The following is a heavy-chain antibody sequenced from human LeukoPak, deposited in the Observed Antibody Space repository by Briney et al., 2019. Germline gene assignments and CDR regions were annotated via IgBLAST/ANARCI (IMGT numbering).Heavy chain of an antibody. CDR1: GFTFSSYA. CDR3: AKIQFQLPPATWPSIH. CDR2: ISGSGDGT. J-gene: IGHJ4*02. D-gene: IGHD2-2*01. Sequence: PGRSLRLSCAASGFTFSSYAMSWVRQAPTKGLEWVSTISGSGDGTYYADSVKGRFTISRDYSKNTLYLQMSSLRAEDTAVYYCAKIQFQLPPATWPSIHWGQGTLVTVSS. V-gene: IGHV3-23*01.